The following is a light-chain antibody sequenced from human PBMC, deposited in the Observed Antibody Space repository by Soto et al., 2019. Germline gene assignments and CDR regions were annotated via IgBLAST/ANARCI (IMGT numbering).Light chain of an antibody. CDR3: ATWDSALSAGV. V-gene: IGLV1-51*01. J-gene: IGLJ3*02. Sequence: QSVLTQPPSMSAAPGQMVAISCSGTSSNIGDNSVSWYQHFPGTAPKVLIYDNNRRPSGIPDRFSGSKSGTSATLTIIGLQTGDEADYYCATWDSALSAGVFGGGTKLTGL. CDR1: SSNIGDNS. CDR2: DNN.